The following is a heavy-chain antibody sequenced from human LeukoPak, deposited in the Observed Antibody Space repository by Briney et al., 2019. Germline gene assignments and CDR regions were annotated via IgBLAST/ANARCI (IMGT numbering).Heavy chain of an antibody. CDR3: ARQSRGAGNSMDV. Sequence: SETLSLTCTVSGGSISSYYWTWIRQPPGKGLEWIGYIYYSGSTNYCPSLKSRLTISVDTSKNQFSLELSSVTAADTAAYYCARQSRGAGNSMDVWGQGTTVTVSS. V-gene: IGHV4-59*08. J-gene: IGHJ6*02. CDR2: IYYSGST. CDR1: GGSISSYY.